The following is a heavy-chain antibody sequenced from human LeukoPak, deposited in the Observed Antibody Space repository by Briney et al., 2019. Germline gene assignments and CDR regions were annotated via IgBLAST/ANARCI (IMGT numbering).Heavy chain of an antibody. D-gene: IGHD6-13*01. Sequence: SETLSLTCDVSGASISTGDYYWSWIRQPAGKGLEWIAYIYNTGTKYSSPSLNRRVAMSIDSSNNQFSLKLNSVTAADTAVYYCARHDKYSSSWSTPYFDYWGQGTLVTVSS. V-gene: IGHV4-30-4*08. CDR2: IYNTGTK. CDR3: ARHDKYSSSWSTPYFDY. J-gene: IGHJ4*02. CDR1: GASISTGDYY.